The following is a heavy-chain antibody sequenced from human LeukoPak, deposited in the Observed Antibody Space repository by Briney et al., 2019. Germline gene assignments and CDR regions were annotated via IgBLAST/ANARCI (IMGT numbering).Heavy chain of an antibody. J-gene: IGHJ6*03. CDR2: VYTSGST. D-gene: IGHD3-9*01. CDR1: GGSISSGRYY. V-gene: IGHV4-61*02. CDR3: AREESDWSSLGYYYHYMDV. Sequence: SETLSLTCTVSGGSISSGRYYWTWIRQPAGKGLEWIGRVYTSGSTNYKASLKSRLTISVDASKNQFSLKLGSVTAADTAMYYCAREESDWSSLGYYYHYMDVWGKGTTVTISS.